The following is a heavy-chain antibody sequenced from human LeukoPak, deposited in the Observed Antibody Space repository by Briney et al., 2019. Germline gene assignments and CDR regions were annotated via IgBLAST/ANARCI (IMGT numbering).Heavy chain of an antibody. J-gene: IGHJ4*02. CDR1: GFTFSSYA. CDR3: AKDRASGSGYWDYFDY. CDR2: ISGSGGST. V-gene: IGHV3-23*01. Sequence: GGSLRLSCAASGFTFSSYAMSWVRQAPGKGLEWVSAISGSGGSTYYADSVKGRFTISRDNSKNTLYLQMNSLRAEDTAVYYCAKDRASGSGYWDYFDYWGQGTLVTVSS. D-gene: IGHD3-3*01.